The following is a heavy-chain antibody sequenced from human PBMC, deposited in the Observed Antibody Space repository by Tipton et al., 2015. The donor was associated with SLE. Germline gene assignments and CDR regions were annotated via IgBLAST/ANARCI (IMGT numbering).Heavy chain of an antibody. CDR2: ISGGGGST. J-gene: IGHJ3*02. Sequence: SLRLSCAASGFTFSSYAMSWVRRAPGKGLELVSAISGGGGSTYYADSVKGRFTISRDNSKNTLYLQMNSLRAEDTAVYYCAKGRWAFDIWGQGTMVTVSS. D-gene: IGHD4-23*01. CDR3: AKGRWAFDI. CDR1: GFTFSSYA. V-gene: IGHV3-23*01.